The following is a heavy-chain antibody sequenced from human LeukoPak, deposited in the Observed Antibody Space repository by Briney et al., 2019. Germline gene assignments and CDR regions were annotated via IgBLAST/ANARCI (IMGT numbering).Heavy chain of an antibody. CDR2: IGPTGTDR. J-gene: IGHJ4*02. CDR1: GFTFSSCG. D-gene: IGHD1-14*01. V-gene: IGHV3-21*01. CDR3: ATETIGRHYDY. Sequence: GSLRLSCAASGFTFSSCGFNWVRQAPGKGLEWVSSIGPTGTDRYYADSVRGRFTISRDNAKNPMYLQMDSLRDEDTAVYYCATETIGRHYDYWGQGTLLTVSS.